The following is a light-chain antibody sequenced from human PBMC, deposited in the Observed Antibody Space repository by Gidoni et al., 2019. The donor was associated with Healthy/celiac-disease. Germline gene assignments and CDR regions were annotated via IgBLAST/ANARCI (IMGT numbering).Light chain of an antibody. J-gene: IGKJ5*01. V-gene: IGKV3-11*01. CDR2: DAS. Sequence: EIVFTQSPATLSLSPGERATLPCRARQSVRSYLAWYQQKPGQAPRLLIYDASNRATGIPARFSGSGFGTDFTLTISSLEPEDFAVYYCQQRSNWPITFGQGTRLEIK. CDR3: QQRSNWPIT. CDR1: QSVRSY.